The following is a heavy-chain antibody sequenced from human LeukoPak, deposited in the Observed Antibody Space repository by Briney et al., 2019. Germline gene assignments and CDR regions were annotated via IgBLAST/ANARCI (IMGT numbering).Heavy chain of an antibody. J-gene: IGHJ5*02. V-gene: IGHV1-69*13. Sequence: GASVKVSCKASGGTFSNYPIIWVRQAPGRGLEWLGGIIPIYGTANYAQMFQGRITLTAHESTATAYMELSSLTSDDTAMYFCATHTGGYNYWWLDIWGQGTLVTVSS. CDR3: ATHTGGYNYWWLDI. D-gene: IGHD5-24*01. CDR2: IIPIYGTA. CDR1: GGTFSNYP.